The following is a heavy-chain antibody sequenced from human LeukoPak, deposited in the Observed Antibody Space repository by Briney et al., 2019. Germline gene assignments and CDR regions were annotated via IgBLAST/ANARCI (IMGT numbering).Heavy chain of an antibody. CDR2: ISSSGSTI. CDR1: GFIFSSYS. CDR3: AVLTYQLLDYYFDY. J-gene: IGHJ4*02. Sequence: GSLRLSCAASGFIFSSYSMNWVRQAPGKGLEWVSYISSSGSTIYYADSVKGRFTISRDNAKNSLYLQMNSLRAEDTAVYYCAVLTYQLLDYYFDYWGQGTLVTVSS. D-gene: IGHD2-2*01. V-gene: IGHV3-48*01.